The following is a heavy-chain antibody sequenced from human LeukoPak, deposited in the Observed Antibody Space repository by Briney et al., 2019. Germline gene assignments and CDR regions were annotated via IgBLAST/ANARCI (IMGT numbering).Heavy chain of an antibody. CDR2: INHRGST. J-gene: IGHJ1*01. Sequence: SETLTLTCAVYGGSFSGYYWSWIRQPPGKGLEWIGEINHRGSTNYNPSLKSRVTISVDTSKNQFSLKLSSVTAADTAVYYCARSYDYVWGSYRKAYFQHWGQGTLVTVSS. CDR1: GGSFSGYY. D-gene: IGHD3-16*02. V-gene: IGHV4-34*01. CDR3: ARSYDYVWGSYRKAYFQH.